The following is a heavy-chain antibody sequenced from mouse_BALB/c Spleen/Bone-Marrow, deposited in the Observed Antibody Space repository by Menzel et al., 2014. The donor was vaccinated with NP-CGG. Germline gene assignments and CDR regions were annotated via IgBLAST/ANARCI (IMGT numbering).Heavy chain of an antibody. J-gene: IGHJ4*01. Sequence: QVLLQQSGAELVKPGASVKLSCKASGYTFTSYWMHWVKQRPGQGLEWIGEINPSNGRTNYNEKFKSKATLTVDKSSSTAYMQLSSLTSEDSAVYYCARGRPSAMDYWGQGTSVTVSS. V-gene: IGHV1S81*02. CDR1: GYTFTSYW. CDR2: INPSNGRT. CDR3: ARGRPSAMDY.